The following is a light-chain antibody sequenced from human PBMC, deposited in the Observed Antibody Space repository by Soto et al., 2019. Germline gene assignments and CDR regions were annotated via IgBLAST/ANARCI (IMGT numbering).Light chain of an antibody. CDR1: NSNIGNNF. CDR3: GTWDTRLSSWM. Sequence: SVLTQPPSVSAAPGQTVTISCSGSNSNIGNNFVTWYQQFPGTAPKLLIYDNNERPSGIPDRFSGSRSGTSATLGITGLQTGDEADYFCGTWDTRLSSWMFGGGTKLTVL. J-gene: IGLJ3*02. CDR2: DNN. V-gene: IGLV1-51*01.